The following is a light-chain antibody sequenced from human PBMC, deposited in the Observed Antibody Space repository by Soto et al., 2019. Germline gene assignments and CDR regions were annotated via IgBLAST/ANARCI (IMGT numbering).Light chain of an antibody. J-gene: IGKJ4*01. CDR2: GAS. CDR3: QKYNTAPLT. V-gene: IGKV1-27*01. Sequence: DIQMTPSPLSLSASVGDRVSITCRASQGIGNYLAWFQQKPGRVPKLLIYGASALQTGVPSRFSGSGYGTEFTLTISGLQPEDVATYYCQKYNTAPLTFGGGTKVDI. CDR1: QGIGNY.